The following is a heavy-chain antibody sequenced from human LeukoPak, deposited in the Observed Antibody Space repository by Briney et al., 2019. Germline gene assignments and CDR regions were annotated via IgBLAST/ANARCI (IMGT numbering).Heavy chain of an antibody. Sequence: GESLKISCKGSGYSFTSYWIGWVRQMPGKGLEWMGIIYPGDSDTRYSPSFQGQVTISADKSISTAYLQWSSLKASDTAMYYCASARAMVTWLEPPEYWGQGTLVTVSS. CDR3: ASARAMVTWLEPPEY. CDR1: GYSFTSYW. V-gene: IGHV5-51*01. CDR2: IYPGDSDT. J-gene: IGHJ4*02. D-gene: IGHD5-18*01.